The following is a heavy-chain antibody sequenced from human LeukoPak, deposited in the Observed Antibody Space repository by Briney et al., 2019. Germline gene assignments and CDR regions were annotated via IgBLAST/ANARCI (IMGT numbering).Heavy chain of an antibody. Sequence: GASVKVSCKASGYTFTGYFIHWVRQAPGQGLEWMGWINPNSGGTNYAQKFQGRVTMTRDTSISTAYMELSRLRSDDTAVYYCARDPDPFIVVVPAATNDYWGQGTLVTVSS. J-gene: IGHJ4*02. D-gene: IGHD2-2*01. CDR1: GYTFTGYF. CDR2: INPNSGGT. CDR3: ARDPDPFIVVVPAATNDY. V-gene: IGHV1-2*02.